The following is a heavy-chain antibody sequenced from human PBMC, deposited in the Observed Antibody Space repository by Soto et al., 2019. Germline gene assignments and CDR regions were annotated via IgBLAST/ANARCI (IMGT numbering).Heavy chain of an antibody. J-gene: IGHJ4*02. CDR2: ISGSGGST. Sequence: RVSLXLSCAASGFTFSSDSMSWVRQAPGKGLEWVSAISGSGGSTYYADSVKGRFTISRDNSKNTLYLQMNSLRAEDTAVYYCAKAPMTTVTTIVDYWGQGTLVTVSS. D-gene: IGHD4-17*01. CDR3: AKAPMTTVTTIVDY. CDR1: GFTFSSDS. V-gene: IGHV3-23*01.